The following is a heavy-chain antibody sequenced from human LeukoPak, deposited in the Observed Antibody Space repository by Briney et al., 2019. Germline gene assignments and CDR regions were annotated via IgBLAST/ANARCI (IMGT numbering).Heavy chain of an antibody. CDR1: GFTFSSYG. Sequence: GGSLRLSCAASGFTFSSYGMHWVRRAPGKGLEWVAVVWFDGSKRYYADSVKGRFTISRDNSKNTLHLQMDSLRVEDTAVYYCARGRATGRSGGDYWGQGTLVTVSS. D-gene: IGHD3-9*01. J-gene: IGHJ4*02. V-gene: IGHV3-33*01. CDR2: VWFDGSKR. CDR3: ARGRATGRSGGDY.